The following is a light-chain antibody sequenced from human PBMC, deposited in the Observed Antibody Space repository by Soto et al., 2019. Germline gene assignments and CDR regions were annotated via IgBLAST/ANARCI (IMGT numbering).Light chain of an antibody. CDR1: QSVSSN. CDR2: AGS. CDR3: QRYNNWPPAT. Sequence: EIVMTQSPATLSVSPGERATLSCRASQSVSSNFPWYQQKPGQAPRVLIYAGSTRATAIPARFSGSGSGTEVTLPISSLQSADLVVYYCQRYNNWPPATFGQGTQVEIK. V-gene: IGKV3-15*01. J-gene: IGKJ1*01.